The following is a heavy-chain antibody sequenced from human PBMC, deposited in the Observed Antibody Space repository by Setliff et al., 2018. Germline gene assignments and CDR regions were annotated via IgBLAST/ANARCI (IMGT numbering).Heavy chain of an antibody. J-gene: IGHJ4*02. CDR3: ARAQSWSGGPYYFDN. V-gene: IGHV4-61*02. CDR1: GYSISSGYY. Sequence: SETLSLTCAVSGYSISSGYYWGWIRQPAGKGLEWIGRIYTSGSTNYNPSLKSRVTISVDTSKNQFSLKLSSVTAADTAVYYCARAQSWSGGPYYFDNWGQGTLVTVSS. CDR2: IYTSGST. D-gene: IGHD3-3*01.